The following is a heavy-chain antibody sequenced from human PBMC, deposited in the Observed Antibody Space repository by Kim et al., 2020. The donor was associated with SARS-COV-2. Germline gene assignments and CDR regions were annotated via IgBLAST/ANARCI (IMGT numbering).Heavy chain of an antibody. D-gene: IGHD5-18*01. CDR1: GFTFNRYA. Sequence: GGSLRLSCVASGFTFNRYAMTWVRQAPGKELEWVSTINVAGDSTYYADSVKGRFSISRDNFKDTLYMQMNSLRAADTAVYYCAKRFTDGNGYQLW. CDR3: AKRFTDGNGYQL. V-gene: IGHV3-23*01. J-gene: IGHJ2*01. CDR2: INVAGDST.